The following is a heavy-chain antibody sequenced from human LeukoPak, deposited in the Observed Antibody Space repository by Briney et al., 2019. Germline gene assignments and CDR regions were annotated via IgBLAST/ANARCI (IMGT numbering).Heavy chain of an antibody. CDR2: INPSGGST. V-gene: IGHV1-46*01. D-gene: IGHD4-17*01. J-gene: IGHJ4*02. CDR1: GYTFTSYY. CDR3: ASTLPSYGDYSLYFFDY. Sequence: GASVKVSCKASGYTFTSYYMHWVRQAPGQGLEWMGIINPSGGSTSYAQKFQGRVTMTRDMSTSTVYMELSSLRSEDTAVYYCASTLPSYGDYSLYFFDYWGQGTLVTVSS.